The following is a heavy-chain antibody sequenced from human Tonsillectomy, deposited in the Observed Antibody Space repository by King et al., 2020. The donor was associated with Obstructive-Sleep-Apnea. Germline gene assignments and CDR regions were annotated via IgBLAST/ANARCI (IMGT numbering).Heavy chain of an antibody. CDR1: GYSISSGYF. D-gene: IGHD1-26*01. V-gene: IGHV4-38-2*02. CDR2: ISSRSGRI. Sequence: QVQLQESGPGLVKPSETLSLTCTVSGYSISSGYFWGWIRQPPGQGLEWIGSISSRSGRINYNPSLKSRVTISLDTSKNQFSLKLSSVTAADTAVYYCASGRGSYTISDFWGQGTLVTVSS. CDR3: ASGRGSYTISDF. J-gene: IGHJ4*02.